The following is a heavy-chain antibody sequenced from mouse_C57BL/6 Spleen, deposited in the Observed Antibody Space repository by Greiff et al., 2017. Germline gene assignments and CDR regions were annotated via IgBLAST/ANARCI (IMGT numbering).Heavy chain of an antibody. CDR1: GYAFSSYW. CDR3: ASLSSLYYFDY. J-gene: IGHJ2*01. CDR2: IYPGDGDT. Sequence: QVQLQQPGTELVKPGASVKISCKASGYAFSSYWMNWVKQRPGKGLEWIGQIYPGDGDTNYNGKFKGKATLTADKSSSTAYMQLSSLTSEDSAVYFCASLSSLYYFDYWGQGTTLTVSS. D-gene: IGHD1-1*01. V-gene: IGHV1-80*01.